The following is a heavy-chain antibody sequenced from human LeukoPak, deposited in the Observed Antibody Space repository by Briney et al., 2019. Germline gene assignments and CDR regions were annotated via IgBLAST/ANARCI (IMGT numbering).Heavy chain of an antibody. Sequence: GGSLRLSCGASGFAFSSHGMHWVRQAPGKGLEWLTIIWYDGSEKYYADSVKGRFTVSRDNSKNIVFLQMNSLGDEDTAVYYCGKDLGSSARYLDRVDYWGQGTLVTVSS. J-gene: IGHJ4*02. CDR2: IWYDGSEK. D-gene: IGHD2-2*01. CDR1: GFAFSSHG. CDR3: GKDLGSSARYLDRVDY. V-gene: IGHV3-33*06.